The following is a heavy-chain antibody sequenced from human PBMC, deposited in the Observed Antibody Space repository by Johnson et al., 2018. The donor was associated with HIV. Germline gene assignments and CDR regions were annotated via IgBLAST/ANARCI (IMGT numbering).Heavy chain of an antibody. J-gene: IGHJ3*02. Sequence: QLVESGGGVVQPGRSLRLSCAASGFTFSSYCMHWVRQAPGKGLEWVSGINCNGRRKGYADSGKGRFIISYNNAKNSLELQMNSLGAEDTSVYYCAGASRRWSDDAFDIWGQGTMVTVSS. CDR1: GFTFSSYC. CDR3: AGASRRWSDDAFDI. CDR2: INCNGRRK. D-gene: IGHD6-13*01. V-gene: IGHV3-20*04.